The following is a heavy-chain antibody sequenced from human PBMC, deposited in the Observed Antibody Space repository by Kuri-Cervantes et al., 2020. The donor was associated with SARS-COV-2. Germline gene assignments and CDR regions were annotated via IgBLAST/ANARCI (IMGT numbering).Heavy chain of an antibody. D-gene: IGHD5-12*01. CDR3: ARDANYGSRLPRKFDY. CDR1: GFTFSSYS. J-gene: IGHJ4*02. Sequence: LSLICAASGFTFSSYSMNWVSQAPGRGLEWVSYISSSSSTIYYADSVKGRFPISRDNAKNSLYLQMNSLRDEDTAVYYCARDANYGSRLPRKFDYWGQGTLVTVSS. CDR2: ISSSSSTI. V-gene: IGHV3-48*02.